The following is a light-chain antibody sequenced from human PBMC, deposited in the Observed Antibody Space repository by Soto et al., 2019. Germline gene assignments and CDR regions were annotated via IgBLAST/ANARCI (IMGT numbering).Light chain of an antibody. V-gene: IGLV4-60*03. CDR3: ETWDTNTWV. CDR2: LERSGSY. Sequence: QSVLTQSSSASASLGSSVKLTCTLSSGHNSYIIAWHQQQPGKAPRYLMKLERSGSYNKGSGVPDRFSGSSSGADRYLTISNLQSEDEADYYCETWDTNTWVFGGGTQLTVL. CDR1: SGHNSYI. J-gene: IGLJ3*02.